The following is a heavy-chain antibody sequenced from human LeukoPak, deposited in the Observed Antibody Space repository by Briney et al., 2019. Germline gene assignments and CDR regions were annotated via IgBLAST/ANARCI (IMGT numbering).Heavy chain of an antibody. CDR2: ISSSGSTI. Sequence: GGSLRLSCAASGFTFSTYEMNWVRQAPGRGLEWVSYISSSGSTIFYADSVKGRFTISRDNAKNSLYPQMSSLRVEDSAVYYCARDVRNGYYFDYWGQGTLVTVSS. D-gene: IGHD2-8*01. CDR1: GFTFSTYE. J-gene: IGHJ4*02. V-gene: IGHV3-48*03. CDR3: ARDVRNGYYFDY.